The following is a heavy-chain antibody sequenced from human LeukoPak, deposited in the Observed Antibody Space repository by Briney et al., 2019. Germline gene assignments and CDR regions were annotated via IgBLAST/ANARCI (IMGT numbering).Heavy chain of an antibody. CDR2: ISYDGSNK. CDR3: ARGPLPIAYCGGDCYGRFDP. J-gene: IGHJ5*02. D-gene: IGHD2-21*02. CDR1: GFTFSSYA. V-gene: IGHV3-30-3*01. Sequence: PGGSLRLSCAASGFTFSSYAMHWVRQAPGKGLEWVAVISYDGSNKYYADSVKGRFTISRDNSKNTLYLQMNSLRAEDTAVYYCARGPLPIAYCGGDCYGRFDPWGQGTLVTVSS.